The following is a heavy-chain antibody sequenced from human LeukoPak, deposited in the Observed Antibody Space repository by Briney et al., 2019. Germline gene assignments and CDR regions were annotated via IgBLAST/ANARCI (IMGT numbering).Heavy chain of an antibody. J-gene: IGHJ4*02. CDR2: IYYSGST. D-gene: IGHD6-19*01. Sequence: RSSETLSLTCTVSGGSISSYYWNWIRQPPGKGLEWIGYIYYSGSTSYNPSLKSRVTISVDTSKNQFSLKLSSVTAADTAVYYCARGGWVSSFDFWGQGTLVTVSS. CDR3: ARGGWVSSFDF. V-gene: IGHV4-59*01. CDR1: GGSISSYY.